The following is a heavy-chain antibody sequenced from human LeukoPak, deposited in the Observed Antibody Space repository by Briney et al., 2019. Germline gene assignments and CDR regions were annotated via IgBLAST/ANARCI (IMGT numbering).Heavy chain of an antibody. CDR2: IYYSGST. CDR3: ARVPYYDILTGYSPTGFDP. V-gene: IGHV4-31*03. J-gene: IGHJ5*02. CDR1: GGSISSGGYY. D-gene: IGHD3-9*01. Sequence: PSETLSLTCTVSGGSISSGGYYWSWIRQHPGKGLEWIGYIYYSGSTYYNPSLKSRVTISVDTSKSQFSLKLSSVTAADTAVYYCARVPYYDILTGYSPTGFDPWGQGTLVTVSS.